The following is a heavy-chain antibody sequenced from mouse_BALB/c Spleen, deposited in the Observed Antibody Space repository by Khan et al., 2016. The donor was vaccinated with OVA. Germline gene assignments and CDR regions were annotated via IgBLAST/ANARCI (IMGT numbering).Heavy chain of an antibody. CDR3: ARPAYYYGSEGVTY. CDR1: GFTFSTYG. D-gene: IGHD1-1*01. Sequence: EVQLVESGGDLVKPEGSLKLSCAASGFTFSTYGLSWVRQTPDKRLEWVATISSCSSYTYYPASVQGRFTISRDNSKNTLYLQMSSLTSEDTAMFYCARPAYYYGSEGVTYWGQGTLGTVSA. V-gene: IGHV5-6*01. J-gene: IGHJ3*01. CDR2: ISSCSSYT.